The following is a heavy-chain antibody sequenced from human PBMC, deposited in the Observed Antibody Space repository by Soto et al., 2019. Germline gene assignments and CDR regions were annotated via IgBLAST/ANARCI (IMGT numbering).Heavy chain of an antibody. V-gene: IGHV3-48*01. J-gene: IGHJ6*03. CDR1: GFTFSSYS. Sequence: PGGSLRLSCAASGFTFSSYSMNWVRQAPGKGLEWVSYISSSSSTIYYADSVKGRFTISRDNAKNSLYLQMNSLRAEDTAVYYCARVNKDFWSGYYYYYMDVWGKGTTVTVS. D-gene: IGHD3-3*01. CDR3: ARVNKDFWSGYYYYYMDV. CDR2: ISSSSSTI.